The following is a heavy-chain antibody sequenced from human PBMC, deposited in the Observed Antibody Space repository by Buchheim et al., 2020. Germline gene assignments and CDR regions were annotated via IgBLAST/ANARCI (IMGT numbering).Heavy chain of an antibody. V-gene: IGHV4-59*01. CDR3: AREDSTYYYAMDV. CDR1: GVSISSYY. Sequence: QVQLQESGPGLVKPSETLSLTCTVSGVSISSYYWSWIRQPPGKGLEWIGYIYYSGSTDYNPSLKSRVTISVDTSKNQFSLKVSSVTAADSAVYYCAREDSTYYYAMDVWGQGTT. D-gene: IGHD4-11*01. CDR2: IYYSGST. J-gene: IGHJ6*02.